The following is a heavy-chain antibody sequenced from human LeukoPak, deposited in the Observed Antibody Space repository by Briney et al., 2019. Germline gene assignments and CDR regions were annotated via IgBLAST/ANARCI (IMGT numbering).Heavy chain of an antibody. Sequence: SETLSLTCTVSGDSVSSGDYYWSWLRQPPGKGLEWIGYIYYSGTTYYNPSLRSRVSMSVDTSKKQYSLNLSSVTAADTAVYYCARGYCSGGSCYPYYLGYWGQGALVTVSS. CDR3: ARGYCSGGSCYPYYLGY. J-gene: IGHJ4*02. V-gene: IGHV4-30-4*01. CDR2: IYYSGTT. D-gene: IGHD2-15*01. CDR1: GDSVSSGDYY.